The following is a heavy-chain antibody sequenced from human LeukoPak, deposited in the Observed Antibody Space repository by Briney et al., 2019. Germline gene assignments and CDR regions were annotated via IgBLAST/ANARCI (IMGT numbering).Heavy chain of an antibody. Sequence: PSETLSLTCTVSGGSISSGGYYWSWIRQHPGKGLEWIGYIYYSGSTYYNPSFKSRVTISVDTSKNQISLKLSSVTAADTAVYYCARADYYLSDYWGQGTLVTVSS. CDR2: IYYSGST. D-gene: IGHD1-26*01. J-gene: IGHJ4*02. CDR3: ARADYYLSDY. CDR1: GGSISSGGYY. V-gene: IGHV4-30-4*08.